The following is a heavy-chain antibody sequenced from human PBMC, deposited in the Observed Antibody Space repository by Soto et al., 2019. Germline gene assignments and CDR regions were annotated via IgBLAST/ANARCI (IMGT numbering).Heavy chain of an antibody. CDR2: IYYSGST. CDR1: GGSISSSSYY. Sequence: SETLSLTCTVSGGSISSSSYYWGWIRQPPGKGLEWIGTIYYSGSTYYNPSLKSRVTISVDTSKKQVSLKLSSVTAADTAVYYCARLRAVAGTMGYFDYWGQGTLVTVSS. J-gene: IGHJ4*02. CDR3: ARLRAVAGTMGYFDY. D-gene: IGHD6-19*01. V-gene: IGHV4-39*01.